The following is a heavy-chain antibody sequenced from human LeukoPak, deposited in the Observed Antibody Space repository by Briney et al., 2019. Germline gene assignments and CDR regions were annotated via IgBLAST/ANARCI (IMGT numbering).Heavy chain of an antibody. V-gene: IGHV4-59*01. CDR3: ARGGYYYLDV. CDR2: IFHDGNT. Sequence: SETPSLTCTVSDGSMSPFYWSWVRQSPGEGLEWIAYIFHDGNTKYNPSLWSRVTISIDTSRNQVFLNLNSVTAADTAVYYCARGGYYYLDVWGKGTTVTVSS. CDR1: DGSMSPFY. J-gene: IGHJ6*03.